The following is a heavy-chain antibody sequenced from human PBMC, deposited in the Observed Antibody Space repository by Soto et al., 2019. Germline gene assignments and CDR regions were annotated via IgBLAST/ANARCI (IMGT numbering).Heavy chain of an antibody. CDR1: GFTFGDYA. V-gene: IGHV3-49*03. CDR2: IRSKAYGGTT. J-gene: IGHJ5*02. Sequence: PGGSLRLSCTASGFTFGDYAMSWFRQAPGKGLEWVGFIRSKAYGGTTEYAASVKGRFTISRDDSKSIAYLQMNSLKTEDTAVYYCTRRYSSGWYGRGWFDPWGQGTLVTVSS. CDR3: TRRYSSGWYGRGWFDP. D-gene: IGHD6-19*01.